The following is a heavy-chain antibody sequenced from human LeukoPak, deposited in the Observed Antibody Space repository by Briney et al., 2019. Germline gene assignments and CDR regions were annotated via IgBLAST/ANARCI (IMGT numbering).Heavy chain of an antibody. Sequence: SETLSLTCTVSGGSISSYYWSWLRQPPGKGLEWIGYIYYSGSTNYNPSLKSRVTISVDTSKNPFSLKLSSVTAADTAVYYCARDFGGYSYGTFDYWGQGTLVTVSS. D-gene: IGHD5-18*01. J-gene: IGHJ4*02. CDR2: IYYSGST. V-gene: IGHV4-59*01. CDR1: GGSISSYY. CDR3: ARDFGGYSYGTFDY.